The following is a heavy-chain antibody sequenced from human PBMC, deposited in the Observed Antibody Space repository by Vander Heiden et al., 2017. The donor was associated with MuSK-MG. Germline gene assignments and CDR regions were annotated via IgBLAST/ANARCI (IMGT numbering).Heavy chain of an antibody. CDR2: ISSSSSYI. CDR3: APTALDSSGYYYFDY. Sequence: EVQLVESGGGLVKPGGSLRLSCAASGFTFSSYSMNWVRQAPGKGLEWVSSISSSSSYIYYADSVKGRFTISRDNAKNSLYLQMNSLRAEDTAVYYCAPTALDSSGYYYFDYWGQGTLVTVSS. CDR1: GFTFSSYS. J-gene: IGHJ4*02. V-gene: IGHV3-21*01. D-gene: IGHD3-22*01.